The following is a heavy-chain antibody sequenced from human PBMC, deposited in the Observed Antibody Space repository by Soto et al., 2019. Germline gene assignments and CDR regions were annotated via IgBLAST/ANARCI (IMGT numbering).Heavy chain of an antibody. D-gene: IGHD6-6*01. CDR1: GFTFSSYA. CDR3: AKGGGSSSLYYYGMDV. Sequence: LRLSCAASGFTFSSYAMSWVRQAPGKGLEWVSAISGSGGSTYYADSVKGRFTISRDNSKNTLYLQMNSLGAEDTAVYYCAKGGGSSSLYYYGMDVWGQGTTVTVSS. V-gene: IGHV3-23*01. J-gene: IGHJ6*02. CDR2: ISGSGGST.